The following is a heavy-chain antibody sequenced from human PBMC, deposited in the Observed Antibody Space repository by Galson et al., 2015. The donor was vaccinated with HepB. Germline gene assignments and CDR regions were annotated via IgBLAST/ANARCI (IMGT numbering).Heavy chain of an antibody. V-gene: IGHV4-59*08. Sequence: SETLSLTCTVSGGSISSYYWSWIRQPPGKGLEWIGYIYYSGSTNYNPPLKSRVTISVDTSKNQFSLKLSSVTAADTAVYYCARQHGLEAYDSSGYYPWLGYFDLWGRGTLVSVSS. CDR2: IYYSGST. CDR3: ARQHGLEAYDSSGYYPWLGYFDL. D-gene: IGHD3-22*01. J-gene: IGHJ2*01. CDR1: GGSISSYY.